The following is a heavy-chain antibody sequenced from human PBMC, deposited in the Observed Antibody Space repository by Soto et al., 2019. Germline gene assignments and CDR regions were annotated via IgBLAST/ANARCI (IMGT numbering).Heavy chain of an antibody. D-gene: IGHD3-10*01. V-gene: IGHV1-18*01. J-gene: IGHJ6*03. CDR1: GYTFTSYG. CDR3: ARSRFGESLGPYYYYYMDV. CDR2: ISAYNGNT. Sequence: ASVKVSCKASGYTFTSYGISWVRQAPGQGLEWMGWISAYNGNTNYAQKLQGRVTMTTDTSTSTAYMELRSLKSDDTAVYYCARSRFGESLGPYYYYYMDVWGKGTTVTVSS.